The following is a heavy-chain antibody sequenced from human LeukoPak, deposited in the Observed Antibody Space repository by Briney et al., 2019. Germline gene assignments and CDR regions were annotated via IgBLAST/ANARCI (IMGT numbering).Heavy chain of an antibody. CDR3: ARGYCSSTSCYWPVYNYMDV. D-gene: IGHD2-2*01. CDR1: GYTFTSYG. V-gene: IGHV1-18*01. J-gene: IGHJ6*03. CDR2: ISAYNGNT. Sequence: ASVKVSCKASGYTFTSYGISWVRQAPGQGLEWMGWISAYNGNTNYAQKLQGRVTMTTDTSTSTAYMELRSLRSDDTAVYYCARGYCSSTSCYWPVYNYMDVWGKGTTVTISS.